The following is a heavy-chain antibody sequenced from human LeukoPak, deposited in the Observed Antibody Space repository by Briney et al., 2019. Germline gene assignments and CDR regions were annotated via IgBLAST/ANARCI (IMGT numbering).Heavy chain of an antibody. V-gene: IGHV3-30-3*01. CDR3: ARDRFSGTTIYYGMDV. D-gene: IGHD1-7*01. J-gene: IGHJ6*02. Sequence: PGGSLRLSCAASGFTFSSYAMHWVRQAPGKGLEWVAVISYGGSNKYYADSVKGRFTISRDNSKNTLYLQMNSLRAEDTAVYYCARDRFSGTTIYYGMDVWGQGTTVTVSS. CDR1: GFTFSSYA. CDR2: ISYGGSNK.